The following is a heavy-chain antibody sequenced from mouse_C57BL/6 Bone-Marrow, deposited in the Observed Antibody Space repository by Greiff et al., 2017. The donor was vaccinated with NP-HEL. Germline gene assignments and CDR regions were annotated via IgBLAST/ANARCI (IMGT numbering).Heavy chain of an antibody. V-gene: IGHV1-69*01. CDR1: GYTFTSYW. CDR3: ARLEDGYYWFAY. Sequence: QVHVKQPGAELVMPGASVKLSCKASGYTFTSYWMHWVKQRPGQGLEWIGEIDPFDSYTNYNQKFKGKSTLTVDKSSSTAYMQLSSLTSEDSAVYYCARLEDGYYWFAYWGQGTLVTVSA. J-gene: IGHJ3*01. D-gene: IGHD2-3*01. CDR2: IDPFDSYT.